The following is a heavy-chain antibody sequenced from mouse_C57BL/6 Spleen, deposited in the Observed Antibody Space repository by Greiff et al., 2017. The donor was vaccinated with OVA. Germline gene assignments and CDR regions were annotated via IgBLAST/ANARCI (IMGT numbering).Heavy chain of an antibody. Sequence: QVQLQQSGAELVRPGTSVKVSCKASGYAFTNYLIEWVKQRPGQGLEWIGVINPGSGGTNYNEKFKGKATLTADKSSSTAYMQLSSLTSEDSAVYFCARHGLGPPYFDYWGQGTTLTVSS. V-gene: IGHV1-54*01. CDR1: GYAFTNYL. D-gene: IGHD4-1*01. CDR2: INPGSGGT. CDR3: ARHGLGPPYFDY. J-gene: IGHJ2*01.